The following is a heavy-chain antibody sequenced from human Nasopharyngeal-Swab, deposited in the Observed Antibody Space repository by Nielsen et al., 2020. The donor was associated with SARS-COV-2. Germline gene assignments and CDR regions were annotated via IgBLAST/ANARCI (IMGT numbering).Heavy chain of an antibody. CDR2: ISWNSGSI. Sequence: SLRLSCAASGFTFDDYAMHWVRQAPGKGLEWVSGISWNSGSIGYADSVKGRFTISRDNAKNSLYLQMNSLRAEDTALYYCAKGSYSHYYDSSGYSPFKYWGQGTLVTVSS. CDR3: AKGSYSHYYDSSGYSPFKY. CDR1: GFTFDDYA. V-gene: IGHV3-9*01. J-gene: IGHJ4*02. D-gene: IGHD3-22*01.